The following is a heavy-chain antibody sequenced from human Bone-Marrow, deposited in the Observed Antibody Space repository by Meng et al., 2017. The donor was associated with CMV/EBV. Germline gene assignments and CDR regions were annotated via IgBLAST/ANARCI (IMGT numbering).Heavy chain of an antibody. J-gene: IGHJ6*02. CDR2: IYYSGST. V-gene: IGHV4-31*03. CDR3: ARYYSSSSGRVYYYYGMDV. D-gene: IGHD6-6*01. CDR1: GGSISSSSYY. Sequence: SETLSLTCTVSGGSISSSSYYWSWIRQHPGKGLEWIGYIYYSGSTYYNPSLKSRVTISVDTSKNQFSLKLSSVTAADTAVYYCARYYSSSSGRVYYYYGMDVWGQGTTVTVSS.